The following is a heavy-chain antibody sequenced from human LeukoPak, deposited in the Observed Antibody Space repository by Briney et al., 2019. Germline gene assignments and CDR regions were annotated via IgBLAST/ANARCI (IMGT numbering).Heavy chain of an antibody. Sequence: GGSLRLSCAASVFTVSNNYRRWVRQARGKGLEWVSVFSGGGTTYYTDSVKGGFTISRDNTKNTLYLQMHSLTAEDTAVYYCAASPGVGILVPYGGYFDYWGQGTLVTVSS. V-gene: IGHV3-53*01. CDR2: FSGGGTT. CDR1: VFTVSNNY. CDR3: AASPGVGILVPYGGYFDY. J-gene: IGHJ4*02. D-gene: IGHD4-23*01.